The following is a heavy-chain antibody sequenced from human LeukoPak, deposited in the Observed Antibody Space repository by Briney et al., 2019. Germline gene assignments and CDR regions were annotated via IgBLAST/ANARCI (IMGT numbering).Heavy chain of an antibody. D-gene: IGHD6-13*01. CDR3: AKDPGIRNDP. CDR2: ISYDGSNK. CDR1: GFTFSSYG. J-gene: IGHJ5*02. V-gene: IGHV3-30*18. Sequence: GGSLRLSCAASGFTFSSYGMHWVRQAPGKGLEWVAVISYDGSNKYYADSVKGRFTISRDNSKNTLYLQMNSLRAEDTAVYYCAKDPGIRNDPWGQGTLVTVSS.